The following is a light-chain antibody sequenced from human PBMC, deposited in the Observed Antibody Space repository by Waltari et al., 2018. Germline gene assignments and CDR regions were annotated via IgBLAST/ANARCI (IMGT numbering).Light chain of an antibody. J-gene: IGLJ1*01. CDR2: SNN. Sequence: QSVLTQQPSASRTPGQRVTISCSGSRSNIGGNPVNWYQQFPGRAPKLLIYSNNQRPSGVPDRVSGSKSGTSASLAISGLQSEDEADFYCAAWDDSLDGYVFGTGTKVTVL. CDR3: AAWDDSLDGYV. V-gene: IGLV1-44*01. CDR1: RSNIGGNP.